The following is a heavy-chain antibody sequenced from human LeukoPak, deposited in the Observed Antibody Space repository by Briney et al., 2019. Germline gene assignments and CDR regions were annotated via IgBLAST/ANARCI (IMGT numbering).Heavy chain of an antibody. CDR1: GFTFSSYA. J-gene: IGHJ6*03. CDR2: ISGSGGST. D-gene: IGHD2-21*01. CDR3: AKRGGDDYYMDV. V-gene: IGHV3-23*01. Sequence: HPGGSLRLSCAASGFTFSSYAMSWVREAPGKGLEWVSAISGSGGSTYYADSVKGRFTISRDNSKNTLYLQMNSLRAEDTAVYYCAKRGGDDYYMDVWGKGTTVTISS.